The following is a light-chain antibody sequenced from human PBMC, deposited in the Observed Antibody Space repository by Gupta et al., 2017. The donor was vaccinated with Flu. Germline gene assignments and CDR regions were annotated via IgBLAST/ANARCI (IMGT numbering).Light chain of an antibody. CDR3: CSYEHSRR. J-gene: IGLJ2*01. V-gene: IGLV2-8*01. CDR1: MSNIGTYNY. CDR2: EVN. Sequence: TGTMSNIGTYNYVSWYQQHPGKAPKLIIYEVNKRPSGVHDRFSASKSGNTASLTVSGLQAEDEADYFCCSYEHSRRFGGGTKLTVL.